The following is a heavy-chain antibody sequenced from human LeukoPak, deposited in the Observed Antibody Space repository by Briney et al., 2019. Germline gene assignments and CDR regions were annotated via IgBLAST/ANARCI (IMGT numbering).Heavy chain of an antibody. J-gene: IGHJ6*02. CDR3: ARALLVGYNSGWDSAYYYYGMDV. CDR1: GGSFSGYY. CDR2: INHRGST. Sequence: SETLSLTCAVYGGSFSGYYWTWIRQPPGKGLEWIGEINHRGSTKYNPSLKSRVVISVDTSKNQISLKLRSVTAADTAVYYCARALLVGYNSGWDSAYYYYGMDVWGQGTTVTVSS. V-gene: IGHV4-34*01. D-gene: IGHD6-19*01.